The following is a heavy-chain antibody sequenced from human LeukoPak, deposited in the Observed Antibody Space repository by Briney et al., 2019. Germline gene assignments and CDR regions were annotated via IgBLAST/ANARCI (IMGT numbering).Heavy chain of an antibody. J-gene: IGHJ5*02. CDR2: IYYSGST. CDR3: ARGAAFDP. V-gene: IGHV4-59*01. CDR1: GDSISSSY. Sequence: PSETLYLTCTVSGDSISSSYWSWIRQPPGKGLEWIGNIYYSGSTNYNPSLKSRVTMSVDTSKNQFSLNLSSVTAADTAVYFCARGAAFDPWGQGTLVTVSS. D-gene: IGHD2-15*01.